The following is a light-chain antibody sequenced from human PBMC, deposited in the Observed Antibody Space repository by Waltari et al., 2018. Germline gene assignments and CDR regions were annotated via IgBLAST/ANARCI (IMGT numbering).Light chain of an antibody. CDR3: QQYNNWPPIFT. V-gene: IGKV3-15*01. J-gene: IGKJ3*01. CDR1: QSVSSN. CDR2: GAS. Sequence: EIVMTQSPATLSVSPGERATLSCRASQSVSSNLAWYQQKPGQAPRLLIYGASTRATGIPARCSGSGSGTEFTRTISSLQSEDFAVYYCQQYNNWPPIFTFGPGTKVDIK.